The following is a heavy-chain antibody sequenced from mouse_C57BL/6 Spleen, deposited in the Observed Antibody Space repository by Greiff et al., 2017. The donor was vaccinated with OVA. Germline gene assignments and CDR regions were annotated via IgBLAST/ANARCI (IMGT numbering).Heavy chain of an antibody. CDR3: ARRGGNYLYAMDY. J-gene: IGHJ4*01. CDR1: GYTFTSYW. CDR2: IDPSDSAT. Sequence: VQLQQPGAELVRPGSSVKLSCKASGYTFTSYWMHWVKQRPIQGLEWIGNIDPSDSATHYNQKFKDKATLTVDKSSSTAYMQLSSLTSEDSAVYYCARRGGNYLYAMDYWGQGTSVTVSS. V-gene: IGHV1-52*01. D-gene: IGHD2-1*01.